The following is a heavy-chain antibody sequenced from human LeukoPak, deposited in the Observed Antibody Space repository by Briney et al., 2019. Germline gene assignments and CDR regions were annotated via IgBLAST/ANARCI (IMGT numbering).Heavy chain of an antibody. V-gene: IGHV4-39*07. Sequence: PSETLSLTCTVSGGSISSSSYYWGWIRQPPGKGLEWIVSIYYSGSTYYNPSLKNRVTISVDTSKNQFSLKLSSVTAADTAVYYCARVLTQDRTGTISDATDYWGQGTLVTVSS. CDR1: GGSISSSSYY. CDR3: ARVLTQDRTGTISDATDY. D-gene: IGHD1-1*01. CDR2: IYYSGST. J-gene: IGHJ4*02.